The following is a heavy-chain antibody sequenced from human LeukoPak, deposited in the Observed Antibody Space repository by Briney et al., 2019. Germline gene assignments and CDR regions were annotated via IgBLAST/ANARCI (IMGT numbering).Heavy chain of an antibody. CDR2: IYYSGST. CDR3: ARVGYYDSGGYYKVFDY. D-gene: IGHD3-22*01. J-gene: IGHJ4*02. Sequence: SETLSLTCTVPGGSISSGGYYWSWIRQHPGKGLEWIGYIYYSGSTYYNPSLKSRVTISVDTSKNQFSLKLSSVTAADTAVYYCARVGYYDSGGYYKVFDYWGQGTLVTVSS. CDR1: GGSISSGGYY. V-gene: IGHV4-31*03.